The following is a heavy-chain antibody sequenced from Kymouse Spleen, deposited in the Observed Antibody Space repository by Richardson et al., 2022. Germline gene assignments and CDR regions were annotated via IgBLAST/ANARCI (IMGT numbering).Heavy chain of an antibody. CDR3: ARDDWNYDYYYYGMDV. CDR2: IWYDGSNK. J-gene: IGHJ6*02. CDR1: GFTFSSYG. D-gene: IGHD1-7*01. V-gene: IGHV3-33*01. Sequence: QVQLVESGGGVVQPGRSLRLSCAASGFTFSSYGMHWVRQAPGKGLEWVAVIWYDGSNKYYADSVKGRFTISRDNSKNTLYLQMNSLRAEDTAVYYCARDDWNYDYYYYGMDVWGQGTTVTVSS.